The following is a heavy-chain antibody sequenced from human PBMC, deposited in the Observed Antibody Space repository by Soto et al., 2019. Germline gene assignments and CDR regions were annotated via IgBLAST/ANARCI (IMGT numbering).Heavy chain of an antibody. D-gene: IGHD6-13*01. CDR3: ARDFSGYSSSWPNYYYYGMDV. V-gene: IGHV1-2*04. CDR2: INPNSGGT. Sequence: ASVKVCCKASGYTFTGYYMHWVRQAPGQGLEWMGWINPNSGGTNYAQKFQGWVTMTRDTSISTAYMELSRLRSDDTAVYYCARDFSGYSSSWPNYYYYGMDVWGQGTTVTVSS. J-gene: IGHJ6*02. CDR1: GYTFTGYY.